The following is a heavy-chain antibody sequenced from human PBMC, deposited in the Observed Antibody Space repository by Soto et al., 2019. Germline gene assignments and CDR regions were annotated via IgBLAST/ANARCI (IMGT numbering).Heavy chain of an antibody. J-gene: IGHJ6*02. D-gene: IGHD2-21*02. V-gene: IGHV3-21*01. CDR2: ISSRGDT. CDR1: GFSFSTYS. CDR3: ARGETAWPLAYGLDV. Sequence: PGGSLRLSCAASGFSFSTYSMNWVRQAPGKGLEWVSSISSRGDTYYADSVKGRFTISRDNAKNSVSLQMDSLRAEDAAVYYCARGETAWPLAYGLDVWGQGTTVTVSS.